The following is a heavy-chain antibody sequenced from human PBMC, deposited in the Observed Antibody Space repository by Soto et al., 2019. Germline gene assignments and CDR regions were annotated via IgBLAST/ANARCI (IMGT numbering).Heavy chain of an antibody. CDR1: GFTFDDYA. J-gene: IGHJ4*02. CDR2: ISWNSGSI. V-gene: IGHV3-9*01. D-gene: IGHD3-22*01. CDR3: AKDYYDSSGYYFGNY. Sequence: EVQLVESGGGLVQPGRSLRLSCAASGFTFDDYAMHWVRQAPGKGLEWVSGISWNSGSIGYADSVKGRFTISRDNAKNALYLQMNSLRAEDTALYYCAKDYYDSSGYYFGNYWGQGTLVTVSS.